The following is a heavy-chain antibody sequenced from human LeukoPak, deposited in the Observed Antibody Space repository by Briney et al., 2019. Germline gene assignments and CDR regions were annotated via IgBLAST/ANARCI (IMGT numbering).Heavy chain of an antibody. CDR2: IIPIFGTA. D-gene: IGHD3-22*01. J-gene: IGHJ3*02. CDR3: AREVNYYDSSGYDAFDI. CDR1: GGTFSSYA. V-gene: IGHV1-69*13. Sequence: GASVKVSCKASGGTFSSYAISWVRQAPGQGLEWMGGIIPIFGTANYAQKFQGRVTITADESTSTAYMELSSLRSEDTAVYYCAREVNYYDSSGYDAFDIWGQGTMVTVSS.